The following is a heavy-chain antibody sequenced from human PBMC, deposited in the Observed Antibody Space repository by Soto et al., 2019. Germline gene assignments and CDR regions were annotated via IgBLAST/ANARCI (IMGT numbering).Heavy chain of an antibody. CDR2: INPSGGST. Sequence: ASVKVSCKASGYTFTSYYMHWVRQAPGQGLEWMGIINPSGGSTSYAQKFQGRVTMTRDTSTSTVYVELSSLRSEDAAVYYCARSIAARGYYYYGMDVWGQGTTVTVSS. CDR1: GYTFTSYY. J-gene: IGHJ6*02. CDR3: ARSIAARGYYYYGMDV. D-gene: IGHD6-6*01. V-gene: IGHV1-46*01.